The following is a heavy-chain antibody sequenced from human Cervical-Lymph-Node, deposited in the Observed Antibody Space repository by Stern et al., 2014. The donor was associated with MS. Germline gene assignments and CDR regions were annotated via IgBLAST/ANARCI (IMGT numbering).Heavy chain of an antibody. CDR1: GGTFSSDA. D-gene: IGHD3-16*01. CDR2: IIPILGTA. V-gene: IGHV1-69*01. Sequence: VQLVESGAEVKKPGSSVKVSCKTSGGTFSSDAISWVRQAPGQGLEWMGGIIPILGTAKSTQKFQGRVTITADESTSTAYMEMSSLRSEDTAVYYCALDLHKDDYVWGMRMDVWGQGTTVTVSS. J-gene: IGHJ6*02. CDR3: ALDLHKDDYVWGMRMDV.